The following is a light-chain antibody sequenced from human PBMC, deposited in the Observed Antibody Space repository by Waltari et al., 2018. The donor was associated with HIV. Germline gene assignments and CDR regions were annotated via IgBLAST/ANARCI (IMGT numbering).Light chain of an antibody. CDR3: QSYDNSPSAWV. V-gene: IGLV1-40*01. J-gene: IGLJ3*02. CDR2: GST. Sequence: QYALTQPPSVSGAPGQSVTISCSGHSFNIGAGFDVHWYHRVPGAAPKLLISGSTNRPSWVPDRVSGSTSGASASLTISELQTEDEGDYFCQSYDNSPSAWVFGTGTTLTVL. CDR1: SFNIGAGFD.